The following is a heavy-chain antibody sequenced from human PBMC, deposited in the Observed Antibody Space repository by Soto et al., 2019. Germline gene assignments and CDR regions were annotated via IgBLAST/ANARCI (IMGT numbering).Heavy chain of an antibody. CDR3: AKPRRGSSYAFDI. J-gene: IGHJ3*02. D-gene: IGHD6-6*01. CDR2: ISGSGGST. V-gene: IGHV3-23*01. Sequence: GGLRLSCAASGFTFSSYAMSWVRQAPGKGLEWVSAISGSGGSTYYADSVKGRFTISRDNSKNTLYLQMNSLRAEDTAVYYCAKPRRGSSYAFDIWGQGTMVTVSS. CDR1: GFTFSSYA.